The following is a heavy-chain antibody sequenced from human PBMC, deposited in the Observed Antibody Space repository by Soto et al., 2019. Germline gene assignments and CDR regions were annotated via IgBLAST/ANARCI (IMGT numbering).Heavy chain of an antibody. CDR3: ARGTERYFDWLLH. CDR2: INPSGGST. J-gene: IGHJ4*02. D-gene: IGHD3-9*01. Sequence: ASVKVSCKASGYTFTSYDMHWVRQAPGQGLEWMGIINPSGGSTSYAQRFQGRVTMTRDTSTSTVYMELSSLRSEDTAVYYCARGTERYFDWLLHWGQGTLVTVSS. CDR1: GYTFTSYD. V-gene: IGHV1-46*01.